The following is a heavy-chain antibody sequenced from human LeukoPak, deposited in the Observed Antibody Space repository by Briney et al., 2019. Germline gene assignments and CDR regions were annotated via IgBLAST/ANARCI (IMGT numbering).Heavy chain of an antibody. J-gene: IGHJ4*02. D-gene: IGHD3-10*01. V-gene: IGHV1-2*02. CDR2: IDAKSGGT. CDR1: GYTFTGHY. CDR3: ARDLSITMVRAPFY. Sequence: ASVKVSCKASGYTFTGHYMHWVRQAPGQGLEWMGWIDAKSGGTNYAQKFQGRVTMTRDTSISTAFMELSRLRSDDTAVYYCARDLSITMVRAPFYWGPGTPVTVSS.